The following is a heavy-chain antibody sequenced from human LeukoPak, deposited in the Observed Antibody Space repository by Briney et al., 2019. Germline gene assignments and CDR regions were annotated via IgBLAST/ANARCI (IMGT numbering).Heavy chain of an antibody. J-gene: IGHJ6*03. Sequence: GASAKVSCKASGYMFTGYYMHCVPQAPGQGLEWMGWINPNSGGTNYAQKFQGRVTMTRDTSISTAYMDLNRLRSDDTAVYYCARVVAVTGTPVYYMDVWGKGTTVTVSS. CDR1: GYMFTGYY. CDR3: ARVVAVTGTPVYYMDV. D-gene: IGHD6-19*01. CDR2: INPNSGGT. V-gene: IGHV1-2*02.